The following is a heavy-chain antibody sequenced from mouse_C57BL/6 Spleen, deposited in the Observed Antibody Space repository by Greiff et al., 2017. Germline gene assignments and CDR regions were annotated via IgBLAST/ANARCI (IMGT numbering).Heavy chain of an antibody. CDR2: IYPGNSDT. J-gene: IGHJ4*01. Sequence: VQLQQSGTVLARPGASVKMSCKTSGYTFTSYWMHWVKQRPGPGLEWVGAIYPGNSDTSYNQKFKGKAKLTAVTSASTAYMELSSLTNEYSAFYYCTRSGLYCAVDYWGQGTSVTVS. CDR3: TRSGLYCAVDY. CDR1: GYTFTSYW. V-gene: IGHV1-5*01. D-gene: IGHD3-1*01.